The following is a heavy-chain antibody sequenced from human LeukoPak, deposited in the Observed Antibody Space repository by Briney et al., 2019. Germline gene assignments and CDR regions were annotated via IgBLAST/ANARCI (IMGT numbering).Heavy chain of an antibody. D-gene: IGHD1-26*01. J-gene: IGHJ4*02. Sequence: GGSLRLSCAASGFTFSSYAMHWVRQAPGKGLEYVSAISSNGGSTYYANSVKGRFTISRDNSKNTLYLQMNSLRGEDTAVYYCAKDSPPTGSYFYYWGQGTLVTVSS. V-gene: IGHV3-64*01. CDR1: GFTFSSYA. CDR2: ISSNGGST. CDR3: AKDSPPTGSYFYY.